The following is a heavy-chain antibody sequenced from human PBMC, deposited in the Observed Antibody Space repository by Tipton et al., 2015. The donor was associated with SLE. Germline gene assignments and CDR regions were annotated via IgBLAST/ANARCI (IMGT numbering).Heavy chain of an antibody. CDR3: ARLVVPAASYFDS. D-gene: IGHD2-2*01. CDR1: GGSFSGYY. Sequence: TLSLTCAVYGGSFSGYYWSWIRQPPGKGLEWLGEISQSGSTNYNPSLKSRVTKSADTSKNLFSLNLSSVTAAATAVYYCARLVVPAASYFDSWGQGTLVTVSS. V-gene: IGHV4-34*01. CDR2: ISQSGST. J-gene: IGHJ4*02.